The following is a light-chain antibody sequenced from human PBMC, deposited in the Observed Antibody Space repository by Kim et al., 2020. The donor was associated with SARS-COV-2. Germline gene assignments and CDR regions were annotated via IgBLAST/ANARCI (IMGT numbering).Light chain of an antibody. CDR1: SSDVGGYDY. CDR3: SSYTTNSTWV. J-gene: IGLJ3*02. V-gene: IGLV2-14*03. CDR2: DVS. Sequence: QSALTQPASVSGSGQSITISCTGTSSDVGGYDYVSWYQQHPGKAPKLIIYDVSNRPSGVSNRFSGSKSGNTASLTISGLQAEDEADYYCSSYTTNSTWVFGGGTQLTVL.